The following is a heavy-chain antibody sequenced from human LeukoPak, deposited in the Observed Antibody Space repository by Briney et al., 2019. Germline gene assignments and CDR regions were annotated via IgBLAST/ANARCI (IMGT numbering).Heavy chain of an antibody. D-gene: IGHD6-19*01. CDR3: ARVSALRSSGWFGVFDF. CDR1: GFTFTYFT. Sequence: GGSLRLSCAASGFTFTYFTMTWVRQAPGKGLEWVSGISGSDTSTYSADSVKGRFTISRDDSQSTLYLHMNSLGAEDTAIYYCARVSALRSSGWFGVFDFWGQGTLVTVSS. V-gene: IGHV3-23*01. J-gene: IGHJ4*02. CDR2: ISGSDTST.